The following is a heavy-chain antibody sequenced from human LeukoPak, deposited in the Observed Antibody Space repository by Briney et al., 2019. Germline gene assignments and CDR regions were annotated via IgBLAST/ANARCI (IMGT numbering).Heavy chain of an antibody. J-gene: IGHJ4*02. CDR1: GYTFSDCP. D-gene: IGHD3-10*01. Sequence: ASVKVSCKASGYTFSDCPMHWVRQAPGQRLEWMGWINTGNGDTKYSQQFQGRVTITRDSSATTAYMELSSLRSEDTSVYFCARNMDDSGTPGYWGQGTLVTVSS. CDR2: INTGNGDT. CDR3: ARNMDDSGTPGY. V-gene: IGHV1-3*04.